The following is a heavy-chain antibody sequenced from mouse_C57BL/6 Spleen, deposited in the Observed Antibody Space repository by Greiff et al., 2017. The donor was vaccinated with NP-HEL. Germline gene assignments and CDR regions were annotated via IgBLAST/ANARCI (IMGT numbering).Heavy chain of an antibody. V-gene: IGHV5-17*01. CDR1: GFTFSDYG. J-gene: IGHJ4*01. Sequence: DVMLVESGGGLVKPGGSLKLSCAASGFTFSDYGMHWVRQAPEKGLEWVAYISSGSSTIYYADTVKGRFTISRDNAKNTLFLQMTSLRSEDTAMYYCAGWRENAYAMDYWGHRTSVTVSS. CDR3: AGWRENAYAMDY. CDR2: ISSGSSTI.